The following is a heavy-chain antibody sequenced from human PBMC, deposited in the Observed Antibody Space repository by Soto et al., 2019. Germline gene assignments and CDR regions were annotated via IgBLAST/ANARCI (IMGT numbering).Heavy chain of an antibody. D-gene: IGHD3-22*01. Sequence: QVQLVQSGAEVKKPGSSVKVSCKSSGGTFSSYAISWVRQAPGQGLEWLGGIIPIFGTANYAQKFQGRVTITADESTSTDYMELRSLRSEDTAVYYCARGPLGMIVRDPFDPWGQGTLVTVSS. CDR2: IIPIFGTA. V-gene: IGHV1-69*01. CDR3: ARGPLGMIVRDPFDP. CDR1: GGTFSSYA. J-gene: IGHJ5*02.